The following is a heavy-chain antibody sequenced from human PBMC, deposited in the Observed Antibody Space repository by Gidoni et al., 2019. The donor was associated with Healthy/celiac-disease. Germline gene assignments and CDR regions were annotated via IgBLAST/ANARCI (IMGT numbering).Heavy chain of an antibody. CDR3: ARPALWFRELFFDY. D-gene: IGHD3-10*01. CDR1: GYSFTSYW. CDR2: IYPGDSDT. J-gene: IGHJ4*02. Sequence: VQLVQSGAEVKKPGESLKIYCKGSGYSFTSYWLGWVRQIPGKGLEWMGRIYPGDSDTRYIPSFQGQVTISADKSISTAYLQWSSLKASDTAMYYCARPALWFRELFFDYWGQGTLVTVSS. V-gene: IGHV5-51*01.